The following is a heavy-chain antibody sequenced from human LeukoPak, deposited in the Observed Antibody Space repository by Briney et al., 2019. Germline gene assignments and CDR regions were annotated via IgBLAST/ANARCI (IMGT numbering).Heavy chain of an antibody. J-gene: IGHJ4*02. CDR3: ARVPDY. CDR2: INPSGGST. Sequence: ASVKVSCKASGYSFTDHHILWVRQAPGQGLEWMGIINPSGGSTSYAQKFQGRVTMTRDMSTSTVYMELSSLRSEDTAVYYCARVPDYWGQGTLVTVSS. V-gene: IGHV1-46*01. CDR1: GYSFTDHH.